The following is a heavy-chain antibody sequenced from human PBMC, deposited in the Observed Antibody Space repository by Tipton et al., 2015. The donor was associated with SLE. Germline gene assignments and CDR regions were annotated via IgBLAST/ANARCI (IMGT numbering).Heavy chain of an antibody. CDR2: IKQDGSEK. CDR3: ARDPAQWLVRDYYYYMDV. J-gene: IGHJ6*03. V-gene: IGHV3-7*03. Sequence: SLRLSCAASGFTFSSYWMHWVRQAPGKGLEWVANIKQDGSEKYYVDSVKGRFTISRDNAKNSLYLQMNSLRAEDTAVYYCARDPAQWLVRDYYYYMDVWGKGITVTVSS. CDR1: GFTFSSYW. D-gene: IGHD6-19*01.